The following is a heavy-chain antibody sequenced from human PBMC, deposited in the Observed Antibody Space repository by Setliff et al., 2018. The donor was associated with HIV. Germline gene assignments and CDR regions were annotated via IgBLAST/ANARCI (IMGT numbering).Heavy chain of an antibody. CDR3: ARHTNAVAGSLDWFDP. CDR1: GGSISSYY. Sequence: PSETLSLTCTVSGGSISSYYWSWIRQPPGKGLEWIGYIYYSGSTNYNPSLKSRVTISVDTSKNQFSLKLSSVTAADTAVYYCARHTNAVAGSLDWFDPWGQGTLVTVSS. D-gene: IGHD6-13*01. J-gene: IGHJ5*02. V-gene: IGHV4-59*08. CDR2: IYYSGST.